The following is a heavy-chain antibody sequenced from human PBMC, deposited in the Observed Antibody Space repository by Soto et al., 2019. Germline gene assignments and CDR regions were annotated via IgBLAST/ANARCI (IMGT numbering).Heavy chain of an antibody. CDR1: GGSISSYY. CDR3: ARGGIVASQALDY. CDR2: IYYSGST. V-gene: IGHV4-59*01. D-gene: IGHD5-12*01. Sequence: SETLSLTCTVSGGSISSYYWSWIRQPPGKGLEWIGYIYYSGSTNYNPSLKSRVTISVDTSKNQFSLKLSSVTAADTAVYYCARGGIVASQALDYWGQGTLVTVSS. J-gene: IGHJ4*02.